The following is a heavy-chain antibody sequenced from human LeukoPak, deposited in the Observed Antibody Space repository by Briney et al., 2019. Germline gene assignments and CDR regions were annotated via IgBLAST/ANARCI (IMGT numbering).Heavy chain of an antibody. CDR2: INQDGCLK. CDR1: GFTFSSYA. D-gene: IGHD3-22*01. CDR3: TKYPDNIGYSDY. J-gene: IGHJ4*02. Sequence: GGTLRLTCAASGFTFSSYAMSWDRQAPGRGLEWVANINQDGCLKNYVDSVKGRFTISRDNAKNSLYLQMSSLRAEDTAVYYCTKYPDNIGYSDYWGQGTLLTVSS. V-gene: IGHV3-7*01.